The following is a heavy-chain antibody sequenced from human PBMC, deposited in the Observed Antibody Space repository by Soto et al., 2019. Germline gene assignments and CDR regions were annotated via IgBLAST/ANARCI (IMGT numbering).Heavy chain of an antibody. CDR2: IYHSGST. Sequence: SETLSLTCTVSGYSISSGYYWGWIRQPPGKGLEWIGSIYHSGSTYYNPSLKSRVTISVDTSKNQFSLKLSSVTAADTAVYYCARDWFYGAPYDFWSGYYAFDIWGQGTMVTVSS. V-gene: IGHV4-38-2*02. CDR1: GYSISSGYY. CDR3: ARDWFYGAPYDFWSGYYAFDI. J-gene: IGHJ3*02. D-gene: IGHD3-3*01.